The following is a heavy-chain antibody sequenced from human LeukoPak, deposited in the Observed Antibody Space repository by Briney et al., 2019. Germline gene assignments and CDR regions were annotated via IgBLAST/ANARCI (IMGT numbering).Heavy chain of an antibody. CDR1: GGSIXRYY. V-gene: IGHV4-59*08. CDR2: IYYGGRT. CDR3: ARHSPWGSGWLNFDY. D-gene: IGHD6-19*01. J-gene: IGHJ4*02. Sequence: EXLSLTXXXSGGSIXRYYWSWIRQPPGKGLEGIGYIYYGGRTNYNPSLKSRVTISVDTYKNQFSLKQSAVNAGDKAGYYCARHSPWGSGWLNFDYWGQRTLVTVSS.